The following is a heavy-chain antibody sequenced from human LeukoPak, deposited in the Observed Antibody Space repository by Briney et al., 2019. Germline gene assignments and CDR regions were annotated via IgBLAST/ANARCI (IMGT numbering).Heavy chain of an antibody. CDR1: GGSFSGYY. Sequence: PSETLSLTCAVYGGSFSGYYWSWIRRPPGKGLEWIGEINHSGSTNYNPSLKSRVTISVDTSKNQFSLKLSSVTAADTAVYYCARVTYYDFWSGSTQNWFDPWGQGTLVTVSS. J-gene: IGHJ5*02. CDR3: ARVTYYDFWSGSTQNWFDP. D-gene: IGHD3-3*01. CDR2: INHSGST. V-gene: IGHV4-34*01.